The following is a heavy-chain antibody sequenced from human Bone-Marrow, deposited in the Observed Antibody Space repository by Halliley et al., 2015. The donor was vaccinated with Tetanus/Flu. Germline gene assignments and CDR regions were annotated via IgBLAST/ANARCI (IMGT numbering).Heavy chain of an antibody. Sequence: YFSGSYSTPSLQSRITISIDTSKNQFSLKLDPVTAADTALYYCARIFWSCTTSSCYPPWFDPWGQGTLVTVSS. V-gene: IGHV4-30-4*05. D-gene: IGHD2-8*01. CDR2: YFSGS. CDR3: ARIFWSCTTSSCYPPWFDP. J-gene: IGHJ5*02.